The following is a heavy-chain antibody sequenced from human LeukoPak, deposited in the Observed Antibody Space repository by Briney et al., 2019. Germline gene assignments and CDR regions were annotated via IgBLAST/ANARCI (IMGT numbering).Heavy chain of an antibody. Sequence: GGSLRLSCAASGFTFSNYWMSWVRQAPGKGLEWVANIKKDGGERYYVDSVKGRFTVSRDNAKNSLYLQMNSLRGEDTAVYYCARDKLNGDSRFDYWGQGTLVTVSS. CDR1: GFTFSNYW. CDR2: IKKDGGER. CDR3: ARDKLNGDSRFDY. V-gene: IGHV3-7*03. D-gene: IGHD4-17*01. J-gene: IGHJ4*02.